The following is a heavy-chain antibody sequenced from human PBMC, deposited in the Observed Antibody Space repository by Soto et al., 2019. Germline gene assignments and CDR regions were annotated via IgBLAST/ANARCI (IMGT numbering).Heavy chain of an antibody. CDR1: GFTFSDHY. CDR2: TRNKANSYTT. Sequence: PGGSLRLSCAASGFTFSDHYMDWVRQAPGKGLEWVGRTRNKANSYTTEYAASVKGRFTISRDDSKNSLYLQMNSLKTEDTAVYYCARESVTVTTRTYYGMDVSGQGPTVTVSS. V-gene: IGHV3-72*01. CDR3: ARESVTVTTRTYYGMDV. D-gene: IGHD4-17*01. J-gene: IGHJ6*02.